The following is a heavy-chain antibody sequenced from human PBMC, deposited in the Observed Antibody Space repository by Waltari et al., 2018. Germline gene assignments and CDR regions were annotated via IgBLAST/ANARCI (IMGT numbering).Heavy chain of an antibody. D-gene: IGHD3-22*01. CDR3: ARGKGWLSDWYFDL. Sequence: EVQLLESGGGLVQPGGSLRLSCAASGFTFSSYAMSWVRQAPGKGLGWVSSISGSGGSTYYADAVKGRFTIARDNSKNTLYLQMNSLRAEDTAVYYCARGKGWLSDWYFDLWGRGTLVTVSS. J-gene: IGHJ2*01. V-gene: IGHV3-23*01. CDR2: ISGSGGST. CDR1: GFTFSSYA.